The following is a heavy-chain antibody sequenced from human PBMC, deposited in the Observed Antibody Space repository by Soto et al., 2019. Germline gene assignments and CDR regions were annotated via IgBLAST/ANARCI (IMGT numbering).Heavy chain of an antibody. V-gene: IGHV1-69*01. D-gene: IGHD1-26*01. J-gene: IGHJ6*02. Sequence: QVQLVQSGAEVKKPGSSVKVSCKASGGTFSSYAISWVRQAPGQGREWMGGIIPIFGTANYAQKFQGRVTITADEYPSTAYMELSSLRAEDTAVYYCASESGSYYQNYCYGMDVWGQGTTVTVSS. CDR2: IIPIFGTA. CDR1: GGTFSSYA. CDR3: ASESGSYYQNYCYGMDV.